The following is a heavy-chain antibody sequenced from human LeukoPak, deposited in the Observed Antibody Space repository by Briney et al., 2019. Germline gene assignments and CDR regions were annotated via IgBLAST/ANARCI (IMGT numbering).Heavy chain of an antibody. CDR2: ISTYNGDT. CDR3: ARTPNYGSGSLFFWFDS. V-gene: IGHV1-18*01. D-gene: IGHD3-10*01. CDR1: GYTFTKYG. Sequence: ASVKVSCKASGYTFTKYGIVWVRQAPGQGLEWMGWISTYNGDTYYPQKVQGRVTMTTDTSTTTGYMELRSLTSDDTAVYYCARTPNYGSGSLFFWFDSWGQGTRVTVSS. J-gene: IGHJ5*01.